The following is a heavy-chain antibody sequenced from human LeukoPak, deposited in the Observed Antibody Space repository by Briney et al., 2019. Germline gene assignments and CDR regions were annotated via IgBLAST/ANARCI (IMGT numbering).Heavy chain of an antibody. CDR1: GGSISSSSYY. CDR3: ARRLAAAAPFDY. D-gene: IGHD6-13*01. J-gene: IGHJ4*02. V-gene: IGHV4-39*07. CDR2: IYYSGST. Sequence: PSETLSLTCTVSGGSISSSSYYWGWIRQPPGKGLEWIGSIYYSGSTYYNPSFKSRVTISVDTSKNQFSLKLSSVTAADTAVYYCARRLAAAAPFDYWGQGTLVTVSS.